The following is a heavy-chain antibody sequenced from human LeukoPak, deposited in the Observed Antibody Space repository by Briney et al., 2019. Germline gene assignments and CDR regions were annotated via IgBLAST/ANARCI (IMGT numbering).Heavy chain of an antibody. CDR2: ISWNSGSI. CDR3: AKSSGVILDYYYGMDV. D-gene: IGHD3-16*02. V-gene: IGHV3-9*01. Sequence: PGGSLRLSCAASGFTFDDYAMHWVRQAPGKGPEWVSGISWNSGSIGYADSVKGRFTISRDNAKNSLYLQMNSLRAEDTALYYCAKSSGVILDYYYGMDVWGQGTTVTVSS. CDR1: GFTFDDYA. J-gene: IGHJ6*02.